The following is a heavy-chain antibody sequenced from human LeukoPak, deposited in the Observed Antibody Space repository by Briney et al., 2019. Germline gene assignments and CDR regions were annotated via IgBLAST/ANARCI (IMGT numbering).Heavy chain of an antibody. J-gene: IGHJ5*02. Sequence: ASVKVSCKASGYTFTGYYMHWVRQAPGQGLEWMGWINPNSGGTNYAQKFQGGVTMTRDTSISTAYMELSRLRSDDTAVYYCARDSLTAAPHATEEWLVVSWGQGTLVTVSS. CDR2: INPNSGGT. V-gene: IGHV1-2*02. CDR1: GYTFTGYY. CDR3: ARDSLTAAPHATEEWLVVS. D-gene: IGHD3-3*01.